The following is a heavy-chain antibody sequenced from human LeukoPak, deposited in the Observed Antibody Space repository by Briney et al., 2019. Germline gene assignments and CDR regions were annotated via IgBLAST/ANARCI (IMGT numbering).Heavy chain of an antibody. D-gene: IGHD3-9*01. J-gene: IGHJ2*01. CDR3: ARHVKDYDILTGYYKPKAPYWYFDL. CDR2: MNPNSGNT. Sequence: ASVKVSCKASGYTFTSYDINWVRQATGQGLEWMGWMNPNSGNTGYAQKFQGRVTMTRNTSISTAYMELSSLRSEDTAVYYCARHVKDYDILTGYYKPKAPYWYFDLWGRGTLVTVSS. CDR1: GYTFTSYD. V-gene: IGHV1-8*01.